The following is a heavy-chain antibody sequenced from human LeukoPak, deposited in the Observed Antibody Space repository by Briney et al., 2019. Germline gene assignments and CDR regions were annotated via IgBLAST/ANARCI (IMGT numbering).Heavy chain of an antibody. CDR1: GFTFSSYA. Sequence: GGSLRLSCAAPGFTFSSYAMHWVRQAPGKGLEWVAVISYDGSNKYYADSVKGRFTISRDNSKNTLYLQMNSLRAEDTAVYYCASTSSGYYTDDYWGQGTLVTVSS. V-gene: IGHV3-30-3*01. J-gene: IGHJ4*02. D-gene: IGHD3-22*01. CDR3: ASTSSGYYTDDY. CDR2: ISYDGSNK.